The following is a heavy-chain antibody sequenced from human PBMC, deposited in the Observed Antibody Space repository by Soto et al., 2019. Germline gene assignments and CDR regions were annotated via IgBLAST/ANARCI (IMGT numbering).Heavy chain of an antibody. CDR3: ARGWDYDGMDV. Sequence: SETLSLTCTVSVGSISSDDYYWNWIRQRPGKGLEWIGNIYYRGNTNYNPSLKSRIIMSMDMSENQFSLKLTSVTAADTAVYYCARGWDYDGMDVWGQGNSVT. J-gene: IGHJ6*02. V-gene: IGHV4-31*03. D-gene: IGHD3-10*01. CDR1: VGSISSDDYY. CDR2: IYYRGNT.